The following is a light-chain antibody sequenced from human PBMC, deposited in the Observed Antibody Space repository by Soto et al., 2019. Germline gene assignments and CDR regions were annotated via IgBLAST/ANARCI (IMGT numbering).Light chain of an antibody. V-gene: IGKV3-20*01. CDR1: QSVSSSY. Sequence: EIVMTQSPGTLSLSPGERATLSCRASQSVSSSYLVWYQQQPGHATMLLIYGAARRATGIPDMFSGSGSGTDLSLTISRLEPEYFAVYDCQRYGSSPPTVTFGEGTKVEIK. J-gene: IGKJ4*02. CDR2: GAA. CDR3: QRYGSSPPTVT.